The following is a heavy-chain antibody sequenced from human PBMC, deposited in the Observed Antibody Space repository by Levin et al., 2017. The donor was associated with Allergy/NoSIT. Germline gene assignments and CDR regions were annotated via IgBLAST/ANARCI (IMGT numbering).Heavy chain of an antibody. D-gene: IGHD2-15*01. Sequence: PGGSLRLSCAASGFTFSSYAMHWVRQAPGKGLEWVAVISYDGSNKYYADSVKGRFTISRDNSKNTLYLQMNSLRAEDTAVYYCARETPKYYYYYYMDGWGKGTTVTVSS. CDR1: GFTFSSYA. J-gene: IGHJ6*03. CDR2: ISYDGSNK. V-gene: IGHV3-30-3*01. CDR3: ARETPKYYYYYYMDG.